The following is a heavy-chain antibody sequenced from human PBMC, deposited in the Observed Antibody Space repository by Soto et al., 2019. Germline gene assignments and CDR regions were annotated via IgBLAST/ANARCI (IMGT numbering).Heavy chain of an antibody. Sequence: QVQLVESGGGVVQPGRSLRLSCAASGFTFSSYAMHWVRQAPGKGLEWVAGISYDGTNEFYADSVKGRFTISRDNSKNPLYLQMNSLRAEDTAVYYCARGYTAAPRTSHFDYWGQGTLVTVSS. CDR1: GFTFSSYA. V-gene: IGHV3-30-3*01. CDR2: ISYDGTNE. J-gene: IGHJ4*02. CDR3: ARGYTAAPRTSHFDY. D-gene: IGHD6-13*01.